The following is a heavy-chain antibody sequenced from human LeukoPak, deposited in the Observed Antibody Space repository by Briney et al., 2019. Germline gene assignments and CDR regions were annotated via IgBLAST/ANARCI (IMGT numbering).Heavy chain of an antibody. J-gene: IGHJ4*02. CDR3: ARGSYSTVPELFDY. Sequence: GGSLRLSCAASGFTFSSYAMHWDRQAPGKGLEWVAVISYDGSNKYYADSVKGRFTISRDNSKNTLYLQMNSLRAEDTAVYYCARGSYSTVPELFDYWGQGTLVTVSS. V-gene: IGHV3-30*04. CDR1: GFTFSSYA. CDR2: ISYDGSNK. D-gene: IGHD4-11*01.